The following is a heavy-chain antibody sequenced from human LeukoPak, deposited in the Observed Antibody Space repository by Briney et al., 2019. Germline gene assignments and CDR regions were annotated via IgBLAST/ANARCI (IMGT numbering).Heavy chain of an antibody. J-gene: IGHJ3*02. CDR1: GGSISSSNYY. D-gene: IGHD3-22*01. CDR2: VYYSGNT. Sequence: SETLSLTCTVSGGSISSSNYYWGWIRQPPGKGLEWIGSVYYSGNTNYNPSLKSRVTISLDTSKNHFSLKLSSVTAADTAVYYCARDKPYDSSGFAFDIWGQGTMVTVSS. V-gene: IGHV4-39*07. CDR3: ARDKPYDSSGFAFDI.